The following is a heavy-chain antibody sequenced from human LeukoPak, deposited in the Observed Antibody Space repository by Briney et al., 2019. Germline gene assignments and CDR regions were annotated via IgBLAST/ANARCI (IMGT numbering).Heavy chain of an antibody. CDR2: IYYSGST. CDR3: ARVYCSSTSCWYYFDY. Sequence: SETLSLTCTVSGGSISSYYWSWIRQPPGKGLEWIGYIYYSGSTNYNPSLKSRVTISVDTSKNQFSLKLSSVTAADTAVYYCARVYCSSTSCWYYFDYWGQGTLVTVSS. J-gene: IGHJ4*02. D-gene: IGHD2-2*01. V-gene: IGHV4-59*01. CDR1: GGSISSYY.